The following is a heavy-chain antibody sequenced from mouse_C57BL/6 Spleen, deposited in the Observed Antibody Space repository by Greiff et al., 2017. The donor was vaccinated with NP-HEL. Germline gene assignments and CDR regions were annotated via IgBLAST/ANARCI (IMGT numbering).Heavy chain of an antibody. J-gene: IGHJ4*01. CDR2: INPNNGGT. V-gene: IGHV1-26*01. CDR3: ARRGYYDYDDAMDY. Sequence: VQLQQSGPELVKPGASVKISSKASGYTFTDYYMNWVKQSHGKSLEWIGDINPNNGGTSYNQKFKGKATLTVDKSSSTAYMELRSLTSEDSAVYYCARRGYYDYDDAMDYWGQGTSVTVSS. CDR1: GYTFTDYY. D-gene: IGHD2-4*01.